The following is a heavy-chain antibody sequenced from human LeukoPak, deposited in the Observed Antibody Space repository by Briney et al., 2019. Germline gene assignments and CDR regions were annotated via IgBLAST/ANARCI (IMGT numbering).Heavy chain of an antibody. CDR1: GFTFDDYA. CDR3: AKPKVFWDFDY. V-gene: IGHV3-43*02. Sequence: GGSLRLSCAASGFTFDDYAMHWVRQAPGKGLEWVSLISGDGGNTYYADSVKGRFTISRDNSKSTLYLQMNSLRAEDTAVYYCAKPKVFWDFDYWGQGTLVTVSS. CDR2: ISGDGGNT. D-gene: IGHD3-3*01. J-gene: IGHJ4*02.